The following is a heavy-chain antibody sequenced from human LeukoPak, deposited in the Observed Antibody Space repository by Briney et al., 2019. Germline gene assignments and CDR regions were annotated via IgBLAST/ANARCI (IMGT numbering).Heavy chain of an antibody. J-gene: IGHJ4*02. D-gene: IGHD6-13*01. CDR3: AKHPGTLDYFDY. CDR2: IWSDGSNK. CDR1: GFIFSSYG. V-gene: IGHV3-30*02. Sequence: PGGSLRLSCAPSGFIFSSYGMHWVRQAPGKGLEWVAVIWSDGSNKYYADSVKGRFTISRDNSKNTLYLQMNSLRAEDTAVYYCAKHPGTLDYFDYWGQGTLVTVSS.